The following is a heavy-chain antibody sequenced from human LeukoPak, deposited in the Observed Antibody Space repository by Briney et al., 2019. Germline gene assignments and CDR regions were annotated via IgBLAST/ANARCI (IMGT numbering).Heavy chain of an antibody. Sequence: GGSLRLSCAASGFTFSSYSMNWVRQAPGKGLEWVSYISSSSSTIYYADPERRRLTISRANAKNLLYLQMNSTRADTTDLYYCAREKTYYYGSGIYCADYWGGGTRVTVPS. V-gene: IGHV3-48*01. CDR1: GFTFSSYS. J-gene: IGHJ4*02. D-gene: IGHD3-10*01. CDR2: ISSSSSTI. CDR3: AREKTYYYGSGIYCADY.